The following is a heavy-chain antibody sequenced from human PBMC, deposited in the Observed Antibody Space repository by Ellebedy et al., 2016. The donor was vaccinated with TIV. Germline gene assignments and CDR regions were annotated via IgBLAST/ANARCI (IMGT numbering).Heavy chain of an antibody. CDR3: ARGRDYGMDV. CDR1: GFTFSGDG. V-gene: IGHV3-74*03. CDR2: IKNDGSAT. J-gene: IGHJ6*02. Sequence: GESLKISXAASGFTFSGDGTHWVRQAPGMGMFWVSFIKNDGSATKYADSVKGRLTVSRDNAKNTLYLQMNSLRAEDTAVYYCARGRDYGMDVWGQGTTVTVSS.